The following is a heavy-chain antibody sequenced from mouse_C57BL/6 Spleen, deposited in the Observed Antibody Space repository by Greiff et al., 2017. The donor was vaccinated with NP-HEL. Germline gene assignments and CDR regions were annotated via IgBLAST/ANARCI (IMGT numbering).Heavy chain of an antibody. CDR2: IYPGDGDT. CDR3: ARVYGSRYAMDY. V-gene: IGHV1-82*01. CDR1: GYAFSSSW. Sequence: QVQLQQSGPELVKPGASVKISCKASGYAFSSSWMNWVKQRPGKGLEWIGRIYPGDGDTNYNGKFKGKATLTADKSSSTAYMQLSSLTSEDSAVYCCARVYGSRYAMDYWGQGTSVTVSS. J-gene: IGHJ4*01. D-gene: IGHD1-1*01.